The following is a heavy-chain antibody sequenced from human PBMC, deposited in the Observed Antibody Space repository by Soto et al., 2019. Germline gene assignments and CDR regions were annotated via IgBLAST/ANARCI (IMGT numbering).Heavy chain of an antibody. CDR3: ARDQDDLVVVVAAIPLY. V-gene: IGHV1-18*01. J-gene: IGHJ4*02. Sequence: PSVKVSCKASGYTFTSYGISWVRQAPGQGLEWMGWISAYNGNTNYAQKLQGRVTMTTDTSTSTAYMELRSLRSDDTAVYYCARDQDDLVVVVAAIPLYWGQGTLVTVSS. CDR2: ISAYNGNT. D-gene: IGHD2-15*01. CDR1: GYTFTSYG.